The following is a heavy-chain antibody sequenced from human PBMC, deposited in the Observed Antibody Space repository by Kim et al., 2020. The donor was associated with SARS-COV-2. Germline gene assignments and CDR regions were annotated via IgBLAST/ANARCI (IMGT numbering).Heavy chain of an antibody. V-gene: IGHV7-4-1*02. CDR2: INTNTENP. CDR1: GYTFTSYA. CDR3: GRKLMGSAAGGVDY. D-gene: IGHD6-13*01. Sequence: ASVKVSCKASGYTFTSYAMHWVRQAPGQGLEWMGWINTNTENPTYAQGFTGRFVFSLDTSVSTAYLQISSLKAEDTAVYYCGRKLMGSAAGGVDYWGQGT. J-gene: IGHJ4*02.